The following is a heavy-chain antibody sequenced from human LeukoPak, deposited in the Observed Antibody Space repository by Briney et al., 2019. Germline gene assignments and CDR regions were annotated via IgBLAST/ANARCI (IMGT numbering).Heavy chain of an antibody. J-gene: IGHJ3*02. CDR2: INHSGST. V-gene: IGHV4-34*01. CDR3: AREGRQQLVLNAFDI. D-gene: IGHD6-13*01. CDR1: GGSFSGYY. Sequence: SETLSLTCAVYGGSFSGYYWSWIRQPPGKGLEWIGEINHSGSTNYNPSLKSRVTISVDTSKNQFSLKLGSVTAADTAVYYCAREGRQQLVLNAFDIWGQGTMVTVSS.